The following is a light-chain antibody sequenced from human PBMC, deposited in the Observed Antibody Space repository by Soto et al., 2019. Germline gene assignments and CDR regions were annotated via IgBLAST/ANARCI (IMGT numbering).Light chain of an antibody. V-gene: IGLV3-21*02. CDR2: DDS. Sequence: SYVLSQSPSVSVAPGQTARITCGGYNIGSKSVHWYQQKPGQAPVLVVFDDSDRPSGIPERFSGSNSGSTATLTISRVEAGDEADYYCQVWDSSSDDYVFGAGTKVTVL. CDR1: NIGSKS. J-gene: IGLJ1*01. CDR3: QVWDSSSDDYV.